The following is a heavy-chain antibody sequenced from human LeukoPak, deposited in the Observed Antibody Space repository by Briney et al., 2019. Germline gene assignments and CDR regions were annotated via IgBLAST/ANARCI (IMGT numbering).Heavy chain of an antibody. V-gene: IGHV3-30*04. CDR3: ASNIAVAGPFDL. CDR1: GVTFSNFA. D-gene: IGHD6-19*01. J-gene: IGHJ2*01. CDR2: VSYDGNNK. Sequence: GRSLRLSCVASGVTFSNFAMHWVRQAPGKGLEWVALVSYDGNNKYYADSVKGRFTISRDNSKNTLYLQVNSLRPEDTAVYYCASNIAVAGPFDLWGRGALVTVSS.